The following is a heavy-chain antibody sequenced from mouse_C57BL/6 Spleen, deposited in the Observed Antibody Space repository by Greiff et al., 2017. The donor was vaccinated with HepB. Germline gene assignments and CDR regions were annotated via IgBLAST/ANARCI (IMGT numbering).Heavy chain of an antibody. CDR2: ISSGSSTI. V-gene: IGHV5-17*01. CDR1: GFTFSDYG. J-gene: IGHJ3*01. CDR3: ARSEAHYCGSPWFAY. D-gene: IGHD1-1*01. Sequence: EVKLVESGGGLVKPGGSLKLSCAASGFTFSDYGMHWVRQAPEKGLEWVAYISSGSSTIYYADTVKGRFTISRDNAKNTLFLQMTSLRSEDTAMYYCARSEAHYCGSPWFAYWGQGTLVTVSA.